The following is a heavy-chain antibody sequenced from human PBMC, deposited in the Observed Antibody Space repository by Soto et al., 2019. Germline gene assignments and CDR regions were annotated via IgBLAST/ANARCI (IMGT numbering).Heavy chain of an antibody. CDR1: GYTFTSYG. J-gene: IGHJ6*02. CDR3: AIDSGFSSGWYTLYYYYGMEV. D-gene: IGHD6-19*01. V-gene: IGHV1-18*01. Sequence: GASVKVSCKASGYTFTSYGISWVRQAPGQGLEWMGWISAYNDNTNYAQKLKGRVTMTTDTSTSTAYMELRSLRSDDTAVYSCAIDSGFSSGWYTLYYYYGMEVWGQGTTVTVSS. CDR2: ISAYNDNT.